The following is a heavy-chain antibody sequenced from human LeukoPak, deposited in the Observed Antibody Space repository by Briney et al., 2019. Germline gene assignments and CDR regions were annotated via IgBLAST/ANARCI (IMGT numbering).Heavy chain of an antibody. V-gene: IGHV1-46*01. CDR2: INPSGGST. CDR3: ARALYITMVRGAFDY. Sequence: ASVKVSCKASGYTFTGYYMHWVRQAPGQGLEWMGIINPSGGSTSYAQKFQGRVTMTRDTSTSTVYMELSSLRSEDTAVYYCARALYITMVRGAFDYWGQGTLVTVSS. CDR1: GYTFTGYY. D-gene: IGHD3-10*01. J-gene: IGHJ4*02.